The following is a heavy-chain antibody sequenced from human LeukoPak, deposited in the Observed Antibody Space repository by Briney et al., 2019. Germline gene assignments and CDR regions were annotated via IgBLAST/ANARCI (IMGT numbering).Heavy chain of an antibody. D-gene: IGHD3-10*01. CDR3: ARDRITMVRGAYEFGY. Sequence: ASVKVSCKASGYTLTGYYMHWVRQAPGQGLEWMGWINPNSGGTNYAQKFQGRVTMTRDTSISTAYMELSRLRSDDTAVYYCARDRITMVRGAYEFGYWGQGTLVTVSS. V-gene: IGHV1-2*02. CDR2: INPNSGGT. J-gene: IGHJ4*02. CDR1: GYTLTGYY.